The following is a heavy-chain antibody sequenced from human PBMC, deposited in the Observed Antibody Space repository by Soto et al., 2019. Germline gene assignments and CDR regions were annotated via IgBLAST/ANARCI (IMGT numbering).Heavy chain of an antibody. Sequence: GGSLRLSCAASGFTFSSYWMSWVRQAPGKGLEWVANIKEDGSEKYYVDSVKGRFTISRDNAKNSLYLQMNSLRAEDTAVYYCARGVWLRFDAIDIWGQGTMVTVSS. CDR3: ARGVWLRFDAIDI. J-gene: IGHJ3*02. CDR2: IKEDGSEK. V-gene: IGHV3-7*01. D-gene: IGHD5-12*01. CDR1: GFTFSSYW.